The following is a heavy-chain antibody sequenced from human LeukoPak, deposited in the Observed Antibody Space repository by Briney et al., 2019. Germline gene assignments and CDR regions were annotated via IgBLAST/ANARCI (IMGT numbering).Heavy chain of an antibody. CDR1: GYTFTSYG. Sequence: GASVKVSCKASGYTFTSYGISWVRQAPGQGLEWMGWISAYNGNTNYAQKLQGRVTMTTDTSTSTAYMELRSLRSEDTAVYYCARGARVSGSPLVNYFDYWGQGTLVTVSS. J-gene: IGHJ4*02. D-gene: IGHD1-26*01. V-gene: IGHV1-18*01. CDR2: ISAYNGNT. CDR3: ARGARVSGSPLVNYFDY.